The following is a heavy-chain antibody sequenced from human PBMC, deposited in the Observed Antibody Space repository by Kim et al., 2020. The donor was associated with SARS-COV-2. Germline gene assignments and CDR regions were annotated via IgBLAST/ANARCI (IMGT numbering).Heavy chain of an antibody. D-gene: IGHD3-9*01. CDR2: GRI. V-gene: IGHV3-9*01. J-gene: IGHJ4*02. Sequence: GRIGYADSVKGRFTISRDNAKNSLYLQMNSLRAEDTALYYCVRYFGQRDYWGQGTLVTVSS. CDR3: VRYFGQRDY.